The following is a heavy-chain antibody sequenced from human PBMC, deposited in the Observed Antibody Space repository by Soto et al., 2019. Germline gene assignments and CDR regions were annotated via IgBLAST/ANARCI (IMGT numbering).Heavy chain of an antibody. Sequence: PSETLSLTCTVSGGSISSGGYYWSWIRQHPGKGLEWIGCIYYSGSTYYNPSLKSRVTISVDTSKNQFSLKLSSVTAADTAVYYCARNTEEDDYVWGSYRFKFDPWGQGTLVTVSS. CDR3: ARNTEEDDYVWGSYRFKFDP. V-gene: IGHV4-39*01. J-gene: IGHJ5*02. D-gene: IGHD3-16*02. CDR2: IYYSGST. CDR1: GGSISSGGYY.